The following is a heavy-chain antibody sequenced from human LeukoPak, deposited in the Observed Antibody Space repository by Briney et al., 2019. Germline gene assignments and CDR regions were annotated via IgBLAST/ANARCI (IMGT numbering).Heavy chain of an antibody. J-gene: IGHJ5*02. D-gene: IGHD6-19*01. CDR3: ARGAQWLAPYNWFDP. V-gene: IGHV7-4-1*02. CDR2: INTNTGNP. CDR1: GYTFTSYY. Sequence: EASVTVSCKASGYTFTSYYMHWVRQAPGQGLEWMGWINTNTGNPTYAQGFTGRFVFSLDTSVSTAYLQISSLKAEDTAVYYCARGAQWLAPYNWFDPWGQGTLVTVSS.